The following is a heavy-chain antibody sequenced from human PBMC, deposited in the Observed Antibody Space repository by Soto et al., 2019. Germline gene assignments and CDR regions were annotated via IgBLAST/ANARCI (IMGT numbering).Heavy chain of an antibody. CDR2: IYYSGTT. V-gene: IGHV4-31*03. CDR3: ARKGDGTLHDY. CDR1: GGSISSGGYY. Sequence: SETLSLTCTVSGGSISSGGYYWSWIRQHPGKGLEWIGYIYYSGTTYYNPSLKSRVTISVDTSKNQFSLKLSSVTAADTAVYYCARKGDGTLHDYWGQGTLVTVS. J-gene: IGHJ4*02.